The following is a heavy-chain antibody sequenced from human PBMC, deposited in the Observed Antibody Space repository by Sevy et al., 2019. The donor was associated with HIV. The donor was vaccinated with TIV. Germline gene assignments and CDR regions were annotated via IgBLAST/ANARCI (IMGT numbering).Heavy chain of an antibody. D-gene: IGHD6-19*01. J-gene: IGHJ4*02. Sequence: GGSLRLSCAASGFTFEDSAMHWVRQAPGKGLEWVSGISWNSATRGYADSVKGRFTISRDNAKNSLYLQMNSLRTEDTALYYCAKDTSRVVAGTGHFDYWGQGTLVTVSS. CDR1: GFTFEDSA. CDR2: ISWNSATR. V-gene: IGHV3-9*01. CDR3: AKDTSRVVAGTGHFDY.